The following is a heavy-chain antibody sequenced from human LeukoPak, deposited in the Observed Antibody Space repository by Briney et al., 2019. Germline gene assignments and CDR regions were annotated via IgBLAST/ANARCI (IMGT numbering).Heavy chain of an antibody. CDR3: ATGGIVGVFYFDY. V-gene: IGHV1-24*01. CDR2: FDPEDGET. Sequence: ASVKVSCKVSGYTLTELSMHWVRQAPGKGLEWMGGFDPEDGETIYAQRFQGRVTMTEDTSTDTAYMELSSLRSEDTAVYYCATGGIVGVFYFDYWGQGTLVTVSS. J-gene: IGHJ4*02. CDR1: GYTLTELS. D-gene: IGHD1-26*01.